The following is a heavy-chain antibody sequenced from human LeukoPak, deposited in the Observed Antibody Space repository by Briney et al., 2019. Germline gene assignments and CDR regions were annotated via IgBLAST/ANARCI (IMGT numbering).Heavy chain of an antibody. CDR2: MNPNSGNT. V-gene: IGHV1-8*02. D-gene: IGHD3-22*01. J-gene: IGHJ3*02. CDR1: GYTFTGYY. Sequence: ASVKVSCKASGYTFTGYYMHWVRQAPGQGLEWMGWMNPNSGNTGYAQKFQGRVTMTRNTSISTAYMELSSLRSEDTAVYYCARENDNYDSSGTDAFDIWGQGTMVTVSS. CDR3: ARENDNYDSSGTDAFDI.